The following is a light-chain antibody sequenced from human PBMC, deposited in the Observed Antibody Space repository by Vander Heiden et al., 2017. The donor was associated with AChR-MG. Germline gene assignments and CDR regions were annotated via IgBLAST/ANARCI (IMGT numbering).Light chain of an antibody. CDR2: GNS. V-gene: IGLV1-40*01. CDR1: SSNIGAGYE. Sequence: QSVLTQPPSVSGAPGLRVTISCTGGSSNIGAGYEIHRYQQLPGTAPKLLIYGNSNRPSGVPDRFSGSKSGTSASLAISGLQAEDEADYYCQSYDSSLSGSVFGGGTKLTVL. J-gene: IGLJ3*02. CDR3: QSYDSSLSGSV.